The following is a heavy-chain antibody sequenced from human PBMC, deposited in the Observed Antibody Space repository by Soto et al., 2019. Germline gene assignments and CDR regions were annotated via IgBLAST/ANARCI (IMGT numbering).Heavy chain of an antibody. D-gene: IGHD3-10*01. CDR2: IIKDGSEK. J-gene: IGHJ4*02. CDR3: ARDWGGLGY. V-gene: IGHV3-7*03. CDR1: GFTFSNYW. Sequence: EVQLVESGGGLVQPGGSLRLSCAASGFTFSNYWMTWVRQAPGKGLEWVANIIKDGSEKSYVDSAKGRFTISRDNAKNSVYLEMNSLRVEDTAVYYCARDWGGLGYWGQGTLVTVSS.